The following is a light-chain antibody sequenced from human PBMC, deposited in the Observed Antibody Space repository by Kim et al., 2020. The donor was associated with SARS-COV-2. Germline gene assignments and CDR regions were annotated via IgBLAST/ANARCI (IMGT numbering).Light chain of an antibody. CDR1: QSVSSDY. Sequence: PGERAPPSCRASQSVSSDYLAWYQHKPGQAPRLLIYGASTRATGIPDRFSGSGSGTDFTLTISRLEPEDFAVFYCQHYGGSPPISFGQGTRLEIK. CDR2: GAS. J-gene: IGKJ5*01. V-gene: IGKV3-20*01. CDR3: QHYGGSPPIS.